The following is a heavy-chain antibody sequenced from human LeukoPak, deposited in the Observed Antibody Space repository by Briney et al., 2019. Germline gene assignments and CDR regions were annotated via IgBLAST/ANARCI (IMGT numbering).Heavy chain of an antibody. V-gene: IGHV1-69*04. CDR2: IIPILGIA. CDR3: ARESGIAVADYYYYGMDV. D-gene: IGHD6-19*01. Sequence: GASVEVSCKASGGTFSSYAISWVRQAPGQGLEWMGRIIPILGIANYAQKFHGRVTITADKSTSTAYMELSSLRSEDTAVYYCARESGIAVADYYYYGMDVWGQGTTVTVSS. J-gene: IGHJ6*02. CDR1: GGTFSSYA.